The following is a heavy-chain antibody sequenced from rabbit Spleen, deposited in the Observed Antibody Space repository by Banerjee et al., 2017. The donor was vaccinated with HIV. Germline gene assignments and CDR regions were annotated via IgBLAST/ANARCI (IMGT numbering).Heavy chain of an antibody. J-gene: IGHJ4*01. V-gene: IGHV1S7*01. CDR1: GFTLSSYY. CDR2: IYPAKGST. CDR3: ARDLAGVIGWNFYL. D-gene: IGHD4-1*01. Sequence: QLEESAGGLVQPGGSLKLSCKASGFTLSSYYMNWVRQAPGKGLEWIGIIYPAKGSTDYASWVNGRFTISSDNAQSTVDLKMTSLTVADTATYFCARDLAGVIGWNFYLWGPGSLVTVS.